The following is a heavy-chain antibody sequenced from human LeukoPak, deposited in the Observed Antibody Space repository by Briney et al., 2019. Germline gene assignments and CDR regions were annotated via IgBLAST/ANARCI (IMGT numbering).Heavy chain of an antibody. CDR3: ARFVARNWFDP. CDR1: GGSFSGYY. V-gene: IGHV4-34*01. D-gene: IGHD2-21*01. J-gene: IGHJ5*02. CDR2: INHSGST. Sequence: SETLSLTCAVYGGSFSGYYWSWIRQPPGKGREWIGEINHSGSTNYNPSLKSRVTISVDTSKNQFSLKLSSVTAADTAVYYCARFVARNWFDPWGQGTLVTVSS.